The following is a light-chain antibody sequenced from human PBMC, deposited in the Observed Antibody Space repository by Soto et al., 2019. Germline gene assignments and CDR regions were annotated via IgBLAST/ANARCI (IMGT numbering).Light chain of an antibody. J-gene: IGLJ1*01. CDR3: FSFTSTNTHV. V-gene: IGLV2-23*01. CDR1: SSDFGSYKF. Sequence: SSDFGSYKFVSWYQHHPGTVPKVIIYETSKRPSGVSDRFSGSKSGNTASLTISGLQAEDEADYYCFSFTSTNTHVFGSGTKVTVL. CDR2: ETS.